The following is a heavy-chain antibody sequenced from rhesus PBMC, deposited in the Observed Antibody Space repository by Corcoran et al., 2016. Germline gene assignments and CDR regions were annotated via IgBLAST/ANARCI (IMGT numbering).Heavy chain of an antibody. J-gene: IGHJ4*01. CDR1: GGSISSGYYY. Sequence: QVQLQESGPGLVKPSETLSLTCAVSGGSISSGYYYWSWIRQPPGKGLEWIGYINYSGSTSYNPSLKSRVTISRDTSKIQFSLKLSSVTAADTAVYYCARDSDIVVVVSATSFDYWGQGVLVTVSS. CDR3: ARDSDIVVVVSATSFDY. D-gene: IGHD2-8*01. CDR2: INYSGST. V-gene: IGHV4-122*02.